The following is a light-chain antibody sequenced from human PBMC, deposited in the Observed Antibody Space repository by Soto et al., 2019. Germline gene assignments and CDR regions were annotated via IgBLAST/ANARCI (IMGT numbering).Light chain of an antibody. J-gene: IGLJ1*01. CDR1: SSDVGSYNR. Sequence: QSALTQPPSVSGSPGQSVTISCTGTSSDVGSYNRLSWYQQPPGTAPKLIMYEVNTRPSGVPDRFSGSKSGSTASLTISGLQAEDEADYYCGSYTTSSNYVFGTGTKLTVL. V-gene: IGLV2-18*02. CDR3: GSYTTSSNYV. CDR2: EVN.